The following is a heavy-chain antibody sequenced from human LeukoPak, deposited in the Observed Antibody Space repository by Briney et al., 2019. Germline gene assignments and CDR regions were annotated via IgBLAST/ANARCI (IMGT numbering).Heavy chain of an antibody. CDR3: TREKDVLRFVEWLTDDDY. Sequence: PGRSLRLSCTASGFTFGDYAMSWVRQAPGKGLEWVGFIRSKAYGGTTEYAASVKGRFTISRDDSKSIAYLQMNSLKTEDTAVYYCTREKDVLRFVEWLTDDDYWGQGTLVTVSS. V-gene: IGHV3-49*04. CDR2: IRSKAYGGTT. D-gene: IGHD3-3*01. J-gene: IGHJ4*02. CDR1: GFTFGDYA.